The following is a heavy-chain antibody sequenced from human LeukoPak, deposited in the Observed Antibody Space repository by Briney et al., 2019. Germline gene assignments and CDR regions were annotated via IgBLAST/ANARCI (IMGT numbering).Heavy chain of an antibody. Sequence: SETLSLTCTVSGGSISSYYWSWIRQPPGKGLEWIGYIYTSGSTNYNPSLKSRVTISVDTSKNQFSLKLSSVTAADTAVYYCARGRPRRRGFDYWGQGTLVTVSS. CDR3: ARGRPRRRGFDY. J-gene: IGHJ4*02. CDR1: GGSISSYY. V-gene: IGHV4-4*09. CDR2: IYTSGST. D-gene: IGHD1-1*01.